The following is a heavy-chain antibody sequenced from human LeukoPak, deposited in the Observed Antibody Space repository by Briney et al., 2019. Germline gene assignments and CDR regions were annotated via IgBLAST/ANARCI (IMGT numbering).Heavy chain of an antibody. Sequence: GGTLRLSCAASGLTFSSYGMSWVRQVPGKGLEWVAFIRYDGSNKYYADSVKGRFTISRDNSKNTLYLQMNSLRAEDTAVYYCAKDRAAAGWGYYFDYWGQGTLVTVSS. CDR2: IRYDGSNK. CDR3: AKDRAAAGWGYYFDY. D-gene: IGHD6-13*01. CDR1: GLTFSSYG. J-gene: IGHJ4*02. V-gene: IGHV3-30*02.